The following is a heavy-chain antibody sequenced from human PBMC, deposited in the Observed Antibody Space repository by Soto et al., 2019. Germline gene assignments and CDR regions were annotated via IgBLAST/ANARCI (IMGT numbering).Heavy chain of an antibody. J-gene: IGHJ4*02. Sequence: PSETLSLTCTVSGGSISSGDYYWSWIRQPPGKGLEWIGYIYYSGSTYYNPSLKSRVTISVDTSKNQFSLKLSSVTAADTAVYYCDRMITGTTALPDYWGQGTLVTVSS. V-gene: IGHV4-30-4*01. CDR2: IYYSGST. CDR1: GGSISSGDYY. D-gene: IGHD1-7*01. CDR3: DRMITGTTALPDY.